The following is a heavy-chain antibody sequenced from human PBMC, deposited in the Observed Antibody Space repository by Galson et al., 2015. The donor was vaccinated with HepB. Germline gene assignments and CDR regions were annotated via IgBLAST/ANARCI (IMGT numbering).Heavy chain of an antibody. D-gene: IGHD3-10*01. CDR2: VYYSGST. CDR1: GGSVSHSY. J-gene: IGHJ5*02. CDR3: ARDNNYYGSGTFDP. V-gene: IGHV4-59*02. Sequence: SETQSLTCTVFGGSVSHSYWSWIRQSPGKGLEWIGYVYYSGSTTYNPSLRSRVTISMDTSNNRFSLNLISVTAADTAVYYCARDNNYYGSGTFDPWGQGTLVTVSS.